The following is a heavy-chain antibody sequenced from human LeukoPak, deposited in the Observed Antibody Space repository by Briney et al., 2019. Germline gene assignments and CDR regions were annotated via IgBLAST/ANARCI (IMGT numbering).Heavy chain of an antibody. D-gene: IGHD6-25*01. J-gene: IGHJ4*02. CDR1: GDAISRSTYY. V-gene: IGHV4-39*02. CDR3: ARSSGTGTFSY. Sequence: SETLSLTCTVSGDAISRSTYYWAWIRQPPGKGLEWIGSVYYGRSPYFNPSLESRATISVDTSKNHFSLKMSSVTAADTAVYYCARSSGTGTFSYWGQGTLVTVSS. CDR2: VYYGRSP.